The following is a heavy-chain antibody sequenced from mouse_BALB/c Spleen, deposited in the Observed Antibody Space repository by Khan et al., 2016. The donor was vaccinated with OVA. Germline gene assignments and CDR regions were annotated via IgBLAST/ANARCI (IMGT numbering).Heavy chain of an antibody. J-gene: IGHJ2*01. V-gene: IGHV1S137*01. CDR1: GYTFTDYA. Sequence: QVQLQQSGPELVRPGVSVKISCKGSGYTFTDYAMHWVKQSHAKSLEWIGVISTYSGNINYNQKFKGKATMTVDKSSSTAYMELARLTSEDSDIYYSARKTVVGNYFDYGGQGTTLTVSS. CDR2: ISTYSGNI. CDR3: ARKTVVGNYFDY. D-gene: IGHD1-1*01.